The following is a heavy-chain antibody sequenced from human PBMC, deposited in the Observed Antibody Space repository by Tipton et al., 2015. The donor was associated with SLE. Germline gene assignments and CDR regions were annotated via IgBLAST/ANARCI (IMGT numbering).Heavy chain of an antibody. J-gene: IGHJ4*02. CDR2: ISTSGST. CDR1: GGSISSDIYF. D-gene: IGHD3-3*01. Sequence: TLSLTCSVSGGSISSDIYFWNWIRQPAGKGLEWIGRISTSGSTNYNPSLKSRGTISVDTSKNQLSLELSSVTAADSAVYYCARHSGGTEWYVYWGQGIRVTVSS. CDR3: ARHSGGTEWYVY. V-gene: IGHV4-61*02.